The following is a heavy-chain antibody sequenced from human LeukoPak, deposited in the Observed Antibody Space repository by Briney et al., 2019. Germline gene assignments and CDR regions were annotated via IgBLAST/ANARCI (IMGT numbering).Heavy chain of an antibody. CDR3: TTTVRGVYIGSDAFDI. J-gene: IGHJ3*02. CDR2: IKSKTDGGTT. D-gene: IGHD3-10*01. Sequence: GGSLRLSCAASGFTFSNAWMSWVRQAPWKGLEWVGRIKSKTDGGTTDYAAPVKGRFTISRDDSKNTLYLQMNSLKTEDTAVYYCTTTVRGVYIGSDAFDIWGQGTMVTVSS. CDR1: GFTFSNAW. V-gene: IGHV3-15*01.